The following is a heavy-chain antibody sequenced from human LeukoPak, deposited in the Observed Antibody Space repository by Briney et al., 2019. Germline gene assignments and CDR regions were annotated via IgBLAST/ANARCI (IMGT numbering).Heavy chain of an antibody. V-gene: IGHV4-59*02. D-gene: IGHD6-19*01. CDR1: GGSVSSYY. CDR2: IYYSGST. Sequence: SETLSLTCTVSGGSVSSYYWSWIRQPPGKGLEWIGYIYYSGSTNYNPSLKSRVTISVDTSKNQFFPNLNSVTAADTAVYYCARGPNRYSSGWYFFDNWGQGTLVTASS. CDR3: ARGPNRYSSGWYFFDN. J-gene: IGHJ4*02.